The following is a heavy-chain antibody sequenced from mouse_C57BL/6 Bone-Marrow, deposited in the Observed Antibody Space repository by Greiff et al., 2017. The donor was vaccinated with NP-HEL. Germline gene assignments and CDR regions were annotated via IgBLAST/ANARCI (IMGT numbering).Heavy chain of an antibody. CDR3: ARRDLYYGLFAY. J-gene: IGHJ3*01. Sequence: EVQLVESGGGLVQPGGSLKLSCAASGFTFSDYYMYWVRQTPEKRLEWVAYISNGGGCTYYPDTVKGRFTISRDNAKDTLYLQMSRLKSEDTAMYYCARRDLYYGLFAYWGQGTLVTVSA. V-gene: IGHV5-12*01. CDR1: GFTFSDYY. D-gene: IGHD1-2*01. CDR2: ISNGGGCT.